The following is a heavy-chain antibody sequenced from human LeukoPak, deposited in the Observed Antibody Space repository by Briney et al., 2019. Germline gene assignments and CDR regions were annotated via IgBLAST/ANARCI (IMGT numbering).Heavy chain of an antibody. D-gene: IGHD3-10*01. Sequence: SETLSLTCTVSGYSISSGYYWGWIRQPPGKGLEWIGSIYHSGSTYYNPSLKSRVTISVDTSKNQFSLKLSSVTAADTAVYYCARGFGEEVATKNWFDPWGQGTLVTVSS. J-gene: IGHJ5*02. CDR2: IYHSGST. CDR1: GYSISSGYY. CDR3: ARGFGEEVATKNWFDP. V-gene: IGHV4-38-2*02.